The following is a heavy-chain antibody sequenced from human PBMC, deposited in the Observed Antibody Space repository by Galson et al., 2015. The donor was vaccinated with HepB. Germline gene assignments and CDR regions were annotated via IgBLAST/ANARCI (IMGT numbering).Heavy chain of an antibody. D-gene: IGHD4-17*01. Sequence: SVKVSCKASGYTFTSNGISWVRQTPRQGLEWLGWISSYGGNTKYAQKYQGRITLTRDTSTSTAYLELRRLRSDDTAVYYGARDRDYRFDFWGQGTLVTVSS. CDR1: GYTFTSNG. CDR2: ISSYGGNT. V-gene: IGHV1-18*04. J-gene: IGHJ4*02. CDR3: ARDRDYRFDF.